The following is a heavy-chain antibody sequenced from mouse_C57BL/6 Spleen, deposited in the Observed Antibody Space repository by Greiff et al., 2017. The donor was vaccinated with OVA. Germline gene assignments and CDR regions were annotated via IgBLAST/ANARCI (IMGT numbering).Heavy chain of an antibody. CDR1: GYTFTDYY. CDR3: ATYYYGTPYYFDY. D-gene: IGHD1-1*01. CDR2: TGPGSGST. V-gene: IGHV1-77*01. Sequence: QVQLKQSGAELVKPGASVKISCKASGYTFTDYYINWVKQRPGQGLEWIGKTGPGSGSTYYNEKFKGKATLTADKSSSTAYMQLSSLTSEDSAVYFCATYYYGTPYYFDYWGQGTTLTVSS. J-gene: IGHJ2*01.